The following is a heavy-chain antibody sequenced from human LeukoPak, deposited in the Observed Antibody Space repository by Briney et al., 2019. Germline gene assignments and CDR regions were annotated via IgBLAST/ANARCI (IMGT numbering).Heavy chain of an antibody. Sequence: GESLKISCKGSGYSFATSWISWVRQMPGKGLEWMGIICPDDSDSRYSPSFEGQVTFSVDKSISTAYLQWSSLKASDTAIYYCARGAYGSGSSYNYYGMDVWGQGTPVTVSS. CDR2: ICPDDSDS. CDR1: GYSFATSW. V-gene: IGHV5-51*01. D-gene: IGHD3-10*01. CDR3: ARGAYGSGSSYNYYGMDV. J-gene: IGHJ6*02.